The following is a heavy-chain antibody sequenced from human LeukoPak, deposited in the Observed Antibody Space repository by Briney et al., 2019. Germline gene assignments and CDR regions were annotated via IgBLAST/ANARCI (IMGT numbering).Heavy chain of an antibody. CDR1: GFTVSSNY. V-gene: IGHV3-66*02. CDR2: IYSGGST. CDR3: SRYYYDSGSFFFDY. Sequence: PGGSLRLSCAASGFTVSSNYMSWVRQAPGKGLEWFSLIYSGGSTSYADPVKGRFTISRDKSKNTLYLQMNSLRAEDTAVYYCSRYYYDSGSFFFDYWGQGTLVTVSS. D-gene: IGHD3-10*01. J-gene: IGHJ4*02.